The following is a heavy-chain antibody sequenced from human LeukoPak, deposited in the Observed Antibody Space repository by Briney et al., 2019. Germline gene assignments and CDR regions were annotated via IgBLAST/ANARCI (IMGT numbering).Heavy chain of an antibody. J-gene: IGHJ4*02. D-gene: IGHD3-22*01. CDR3: AKERYYYDSSGYYRYFDY. CDR1: GFTFSSYG. CDR2: IRHDGSNK. V-gene: IGHV3-30*02. Sequence: GGSLRLSCAASGFTFSSYGMHWVRQAPGKGLEGVAFIRHDGSNKYYADSVKGRFTISRDNSKNTLYLQMNSLRAEDTAVYYCAKERYYYDSSGYYRYFDYWGQGTLVTVSS.